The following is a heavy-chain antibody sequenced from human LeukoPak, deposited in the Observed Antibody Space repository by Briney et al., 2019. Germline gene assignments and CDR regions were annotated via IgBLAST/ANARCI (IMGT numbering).Heavy chain of an antibody. J-gene: IGHJ3*02. CDR2: INPNSGGT. CDR3: ARVINGYSYGFSDAFDI. V-gene: IGHV1-2*04. D-gene: IGHD5-18*01. Sequence: ASVKVSCKASGYTFTGYYMHWVRQAPGQGLEWMGWINPNSGGTNYAQKFQGWVTMTRDTSISTAYMELSRLRSDDTAVYYCARVINGYSYGFSDAFDIWGQGTMVTVFS. CDR1: GYTFTGYY.